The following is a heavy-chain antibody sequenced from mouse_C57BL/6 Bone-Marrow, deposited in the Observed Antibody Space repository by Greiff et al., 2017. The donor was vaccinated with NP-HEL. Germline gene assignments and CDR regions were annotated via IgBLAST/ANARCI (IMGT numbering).Heavy chain of an antibody. Sequence: VKLMESGAELVKPGASVKISCKASGYAFSSYWMNWVKERPGKGLEWIGQIYPGDGDTKYNGKFKGKATLTADKSSSTAYMQVSSLTSEDSAVYCCARWDCCSSRFGYAMDYWGQGTTVTVSS. J-gene: IGHJ4*01. CDR1: GYAFSSYW. CDR2: IYPGDGDT. V-gene: IGHV1-80*01. D-gene: IGHD1-1*01. CDR3: ARWDCCSSRFGYAMDY.